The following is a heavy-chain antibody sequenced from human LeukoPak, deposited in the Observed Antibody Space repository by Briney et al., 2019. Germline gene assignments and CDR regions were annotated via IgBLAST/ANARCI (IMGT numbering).Heavy chain of an antibody. V-gene: IGHV1-18*01. CDR1: GYTFTSYG. J-gene: IGHJ5*02. D-gene: IGHD3-3*02. CDR2: ISAYNGDT. CDR3: AIYVLGGWFDP. Sequence: ASVKVSCKASGYTFTSYGISWVRQAPGQGLEWMGWISAYNGDTNYAQKLQGRVTMTTDTSTSTAYMELRSLRSDDTAVYYCAIYVLGGWFDPWGQGTLVTVSS.